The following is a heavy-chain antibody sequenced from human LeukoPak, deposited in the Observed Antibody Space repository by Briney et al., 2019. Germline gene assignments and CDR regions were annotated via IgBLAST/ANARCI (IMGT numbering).Heavy chain of an antibody. CDR3: VRGGGSFDY. CDR1: GFTFSSYE. D-gene: IGHD3-16*01. V-gene: IGHV3-48*03. J-gene: IGHJ4*02. Sequence: PGGSLRLSCAASGFTFSSYEMNWVRQAPGKGLEWVSYISSSGSTVYYADSVKGRITLSRDISKNTLYLQMNSLRAEDTAVYYCVRGGGSFDYWGQGTLVTVSS. CDR2: ISSSGSTV.